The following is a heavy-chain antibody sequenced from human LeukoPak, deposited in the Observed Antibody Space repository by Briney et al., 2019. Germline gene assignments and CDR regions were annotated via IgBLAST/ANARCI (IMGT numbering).Heavy chain of an antibody. CDR1: GFTFDDHG. Sequence: PGGSLRLSCAASGFTFDDHGMSWVRQAPGKGLEWVSGIKWDGGRTGYADSVKGRFTISRDNAKNSVYLQMNSLRAEDTALYYCARGSLRRVDYYDSSGYYYSWGQGTLVTVSS. CDR3: ARGSLRRVDYYDSSGYYYS. CDR2: IKWDGGRT. J-gene: IGHJ4*02. V-gene: IGHV3-20*04. D-gene: IGHD3-22*01.